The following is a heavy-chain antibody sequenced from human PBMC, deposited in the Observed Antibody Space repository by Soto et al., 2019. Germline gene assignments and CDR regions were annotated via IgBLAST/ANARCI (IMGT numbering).Heavy chain of an antibody. J-gene: IGHJ6*02. CDR2: IYYSGST. V-gene: IGHV4-39*01. Sequence: PSETLSLTCTVSGGSIRSSSYYWVWIRHPPGKGLEWIGSIYYSGSTYYNPSLKSRVTISVDTSKNQFSLKLSSVTAADTAVYYCASGGDYYGSGTEFSPYYYYYYGMDVWGQGTTVTVSS. D-gene: IGHD3-10*01. CDR1: GGSIRSSSYY. CDR3: ASGGDYYGSGTEFSPYYYYYYGMDV.